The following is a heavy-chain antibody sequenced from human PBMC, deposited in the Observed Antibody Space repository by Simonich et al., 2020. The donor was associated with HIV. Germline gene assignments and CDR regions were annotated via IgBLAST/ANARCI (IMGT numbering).Heavy chain of an antibody. CDR1: GFTFSSYA. J-gene: IGHJ4*02. CDR2: ISNDGRKK. Sequence: QVQLVESGGGVVQPGRSLRLSCAASGFTFSSYAMHWVRQAPGKGLEWVAVISNDGRKKYYAESGKGRLTISRDNSKNTLYLQMNSLRAEDTAGYYCASGGSISSVWADDYWGQGTLVTVSS. CDR3: ASGGSISSVWADDY. D-gene: IGHD3-16*01. V-gene: IGHV3-30*07.